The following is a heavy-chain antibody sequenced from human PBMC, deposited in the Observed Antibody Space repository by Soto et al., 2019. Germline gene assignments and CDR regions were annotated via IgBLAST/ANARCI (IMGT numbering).Heavy chain of an antibody. CDR1: GGTFSSYA. CDR2: IIPIFGTA. J-gene: IGHJ5*02. D-gene: IGHD3-3*01. CDR3: ASGRTIFGVVRTNRNWFDP. Sequence: SVTVSCKASGGTFSSYAISWVRQAPGQGLEWMGGIIPIFGTANYAQKFQGRVTITADESTSTAYMELSSLRSEDTAVYYCASGRTIFGVVRTNRNWFDPWGQGTLVTVSS. V-gene: IGHV1-69*13.